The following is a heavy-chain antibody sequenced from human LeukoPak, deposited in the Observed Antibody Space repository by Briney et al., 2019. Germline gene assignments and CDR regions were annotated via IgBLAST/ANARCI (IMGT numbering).Heavy chain of an antibody. Sequence: GGSLRLSCAASGFAYETYSMNWVRQAPGKGLEWVSSISGSSDYIIYADSVKGRFTTSRDNAKNSLYLQLDSLKVEDTAVYYCAKGPGARGHFNWFDPWGQGTLVTVSS. CDR3: AKGPGARGHFNWFDP. J-gene: IGHJ5*02. CDR1: GFAYETYS. V-gene: IGHV3-21*01. CDR2: ISGSSDYI. D-gene: IGHD5-12*01.